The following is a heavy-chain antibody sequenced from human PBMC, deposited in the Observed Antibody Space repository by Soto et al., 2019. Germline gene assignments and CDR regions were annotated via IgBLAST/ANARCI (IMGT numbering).Heavy chain of an antibody. Sequence: SGPTLVNPTQTLTLTCTFSGFSLSTSAMCVSWIRQPPGKALEWLALIDWDDDKYYSTSLKTRLTISKDTSKNQVVLTMTNMDPVDTATYYCARYYYDSSGYGVRFDPWGQGTLVTVSS. J-gene: IGHJ5*02. CDR2: IDWDDDK. V-gene: IGHV2-70*01. CDR1: GFSLSTSAMC. CDR3: ARYYYDSSGYGVRFDP. D-gene: IGHD3-22*01.